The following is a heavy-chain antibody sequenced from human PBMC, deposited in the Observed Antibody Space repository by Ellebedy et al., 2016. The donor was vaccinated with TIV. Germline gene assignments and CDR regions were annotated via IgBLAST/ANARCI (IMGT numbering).Heavy chain of an antibody. V-gene: IGHV5-51*01. J-gene: IGHJ4*02. CDR3: ARGQRTMVRGDYFDY. CDR1: GYSFNYW. CDR2: IYPGDSDT. D-gene: IGHD3-10*01. Sequence: GESLKISCKASGYSFNYWIGWVRQMPGKGLELMGIIYPGDSDTRYSPSFRGQVTISADKSISTAYLQWSSLKASDTAMYYCARGQRTMVRGDYFDYWGQGTLVTVSS.